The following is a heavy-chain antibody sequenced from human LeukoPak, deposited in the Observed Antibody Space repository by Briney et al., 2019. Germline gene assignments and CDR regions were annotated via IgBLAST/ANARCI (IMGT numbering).Heavy chain of an antibody. D-gene: IGHD4-17*01. CDR2: IYYSGST. Sequence: SETLSLTCTVSGGSISSSSYYWGWIRQPPGKGLEWIGSIYYSGSTYYNPSLKSRVTISVDTSKNQFSLKLSSVTAADTAVYYCARSSTDYGDPGEAFDIWGQGTMVTVSS. CDR1: GGSISSSSYY. J-gene: IGHJ3*02. CDR3: ARSSTDYGDPGEAFDI. V-gene: IGHV4-39*01.